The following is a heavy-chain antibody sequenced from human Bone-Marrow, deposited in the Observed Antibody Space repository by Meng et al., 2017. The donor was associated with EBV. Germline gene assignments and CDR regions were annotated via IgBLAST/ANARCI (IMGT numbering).Heavy chain of an antibody. CDR2: IKGGGES. CDR1: GFTFSTFA. D-gene: IGHD1-26*01. V-gene: IGHV3-23*01. J-gene: IGHJ4*02. Sequence: EVQLLESXXGXGQPGXXLXLSCAASGFTFSTFAMSWVRQAPGKGLEWVSTIKGGGESYYADPVKGRFTIARDNPKNALYLQMNSLRVEDTGVYYCVSLGWEPPTDNWGQGALVTVSS. CDR3: VSLGWEPPTDN.